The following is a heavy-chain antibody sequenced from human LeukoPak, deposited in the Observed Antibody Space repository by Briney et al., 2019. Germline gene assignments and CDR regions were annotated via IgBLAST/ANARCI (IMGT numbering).Heavy chain of an antibody. CDR3: ARLLYYYDSSGYYLNWFDP. J-gene: IGHJ5*02. CDR2: IYYSGST. V-gene: IGHV4-59*01. D-gene: IGHD3-22*01. Sequence: SETLSLTCTVSGGTFSSYYGSWIRQPPGKGLEWIGYIYYSGSTNYNPSLKSRVTISVDTSKNQFSLKLSSVTAADTAVYYCARLLYYYDSSGYYLNWFDPWGQGTLVTVSS. CDR1: GGTFSSYY.